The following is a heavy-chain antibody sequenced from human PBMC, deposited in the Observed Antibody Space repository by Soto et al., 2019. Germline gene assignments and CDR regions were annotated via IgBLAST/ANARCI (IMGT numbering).Heavy chain of an antibody. CDR3: ASRDPGTSVDY. V-gene: IGHV4-4*02. CDR1: GGSFTSNNW. J-gene: IGHJ4*02. Sequence: QVQLQESGPGLVKPSGTLSLTCAVSGGSFTSNNWWTWVRQPPGQGLEWIGEIYRTGSTNYNPSLKSRVTISIDKSEHKFSLKVTSLTAEDTAVYYCASRDPGTSVDYWGQGTLVTVSS. D-gene: IGHD1-7*01. CDR2: IYRTGST.